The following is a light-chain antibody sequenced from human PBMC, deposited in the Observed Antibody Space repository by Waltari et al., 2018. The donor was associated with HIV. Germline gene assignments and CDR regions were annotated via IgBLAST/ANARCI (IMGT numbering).Light chain of an antibody. CDR3: QQYNNWPQT. Sequence: EIVMTQSPATLSVSPGERATLSCRASQSVSSNLAWYQQKPGQAPRLLIYGASTSATGIPARFSGSGSGTEFTRTISSLQSEDFAVYYCQQYNNWPQTFGQGTKVEIK. J-gene: IGKJ1*01. V-gene: IGKV3-15*01. CDR2: GAS. CDR1: QSVSSN.